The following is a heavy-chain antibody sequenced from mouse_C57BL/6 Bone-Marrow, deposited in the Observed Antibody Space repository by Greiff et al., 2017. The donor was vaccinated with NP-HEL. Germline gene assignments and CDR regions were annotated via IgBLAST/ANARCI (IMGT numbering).Heavy chain of an antibody. D-gene: IGHD4-1*01. CDR3: ASRLGPFDY. CDR2: ISNGGGST. J-gene: IGHJ2*01. V-gene: IGHV5-12*01. Sequence: EVKLMESGGGLVQPGGSLKLSCAASGFTFSDYYMYWVRQTPEKRLEWVAYISNGGGSTYYPDTVKGRFTISRDNAKNTLYLQMSRLKSEDTAMYYCASRLGPFDYWGQGTTLTVSS. CDR1: GFTFSDYY.